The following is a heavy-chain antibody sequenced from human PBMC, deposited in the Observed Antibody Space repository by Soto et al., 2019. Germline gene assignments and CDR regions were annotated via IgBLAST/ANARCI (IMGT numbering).Heavy chain of an antibody. CDR2: IFYVGST. CDR1: GGSMTSYY. J-gene: IGHJ4*02. Sequence: SETLSLTCTVSGGSMTSYYWSWIRQPPGRGLEWIGYIFYVGSTNYNPSLKSRVTISVDTSKNQFSLKLTSMTAADAATYYCARSPSGPFFDYWGQGILVTVSS. CDR3: ARSPSGPFFDY. V-gene: IGHV4-59*01.